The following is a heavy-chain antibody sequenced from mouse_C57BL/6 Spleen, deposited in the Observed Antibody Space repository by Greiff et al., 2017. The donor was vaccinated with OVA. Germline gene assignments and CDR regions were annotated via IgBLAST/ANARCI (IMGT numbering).Heavy chain of an antibody. D-gene: IGHD2-1*01. Sequence: EVMLVESEGGLVQPGSSMKLSCTASGFTFSDYYMAWVRQVPEKGLEWVANINYDGSSTYYLDSLKSRFIISRDNAKNILYLQMSSLKSEDTATYDGAREAGNYEGYFDVWGTGTTVTVSS. CDR2: INYDGSST. CDR3: AREAGNYEGYFDV. J-gene: IGHJ1*03. V-gene: IGHV5-16*01. CDR1: GFTFSDYY.